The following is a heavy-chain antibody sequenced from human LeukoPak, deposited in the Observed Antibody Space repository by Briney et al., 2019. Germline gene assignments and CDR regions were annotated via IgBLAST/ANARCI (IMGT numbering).Heavy chain of an antibody. CDR1: GGSIGSGGYY. CDR3: ARGVVREMNYYYYYMDV. J-gene: IGHJ6*03. Sequence: PSETLSLTCTVSGGSIGSGGYYWSWIRQHPGKGLEWIGYIYYSGSTYYNPSLKSRVTISVDTSKNQFSLKLSSVTAADTAVYYCARGVVREMNYYYYYMDVWGKGTTVTVSS. V-gene: IGHV4-31*03. D-gene: IGHD3-3*01. CDR2: IYYSGST.